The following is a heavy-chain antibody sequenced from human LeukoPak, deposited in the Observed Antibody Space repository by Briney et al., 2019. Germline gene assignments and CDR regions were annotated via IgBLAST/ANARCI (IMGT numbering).Heavy chain of an antibody. CDR3: ASGRKLVTRLNY. D-gene: IGHD4-17*01. J-gene: IGHJ4*02. CDR1: GGSISSNY. CDR2: IHSRGIT. Sequence: TTSETLSLTCSVSGGSISSNYWSWIRQTPGKGLEWIGFIHSRGITIHNPSLKSRVTISVDTSKNQFSLKLSSVTAADTAVYYCASGRKLVTRLNYWGQGTLVTVSS. V-gene: IGHV4-59*12.